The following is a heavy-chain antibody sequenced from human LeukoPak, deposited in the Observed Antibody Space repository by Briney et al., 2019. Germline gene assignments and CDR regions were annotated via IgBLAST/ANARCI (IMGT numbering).Heavy chain of an antibody. Sequence: GGSLRLSCTASGFTFSDYGMHWVRQAPGKGLEWVAIIWYVGSDSYYADSVKGRFTISRDNSKNTLYLQMNSLRDEDTAVYYCARDYGSGGVDYWGQGTLVTVTS. J-gene: IGHJ4*02. V-gene: IGHV3-33*01. D-gene: IGHD3-10*01. CDR2: IWYVGSDS. CDR1: GFTFSDYG. CDR3: ARDYGSGGVDY.